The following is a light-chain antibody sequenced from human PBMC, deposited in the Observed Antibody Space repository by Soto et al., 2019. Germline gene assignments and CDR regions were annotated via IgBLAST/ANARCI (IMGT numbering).Light chain of an antibody. J-gene: IGLJ2*01. CDR2: LDSDGSH. CDR3: QTWGTGIHVG. CDR1: SGHSSYA. V-gene: IGLV4-69*01. Sequence: QPVLTRSPSASASLGASVKLTCTLSSGHSSYALAWHQQQPEKGPRYLMKLDSDGSHTKGDAIPDRFSGSSSGAERYLTISSLQSEDEADYYYQTWGTGIHVGFGGGTKLTVL.